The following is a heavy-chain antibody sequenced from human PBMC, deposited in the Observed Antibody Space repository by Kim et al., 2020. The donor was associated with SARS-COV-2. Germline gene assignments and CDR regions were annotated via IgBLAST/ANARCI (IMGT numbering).Heavy chain of an antibody. Sequence: GESLKISCEDSGYKFSSYWINWVRQVPGKGLEWMGRIDPTDSRTNYSPSFQGHVTMSADTSINTAYRQWTSLKASDTAIYYCARQDFSTSPFDYWGQGALVIVSS. V-gene: IGHV5-10-1*01. CDR2: IDPTDSRT. D-gene: IGHD6-6*01. CDR1: GYKFSSYW. CDR3: ARQDFSTSPFDY. J-gene: IGHJ4*02.